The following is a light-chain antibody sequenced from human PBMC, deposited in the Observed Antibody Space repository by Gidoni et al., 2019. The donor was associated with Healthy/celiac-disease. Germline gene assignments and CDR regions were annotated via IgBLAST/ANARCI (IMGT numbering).Light chain of an antibody. Sequence: QSVLTQPPSVSAAPGQRVTISCTGSSSNIGAGYDVPWYQQLPGTAPKLLIYGNSNRPSGVPDRISGSKSGTSASLAITGLQAEDEADYYCQSYDSSLSGYWVFGGGTKLTV. J-gene: IGLJ3*02. CDR1: SSNIGAGYD. V-gene: IGLV1-40*01. CDR3: QSYDSSLSGYWV. CDR2: GNS.